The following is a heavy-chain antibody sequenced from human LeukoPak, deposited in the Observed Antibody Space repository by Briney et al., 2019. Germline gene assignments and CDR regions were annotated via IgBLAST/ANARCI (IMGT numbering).Heavy chain of an antibody. CDR3: ARAIDYYGSGSYQGLDY. J-gene: IGHJ4*02. Sequence: PGGSLRLSCAASGFTFCSYEMNWVRQAPGKGLEWVSYISSSGSTIYYADSVKGRFTISRDNAKNSLYLQMNSLRAEDTAVYYCARAIDYYGSGSYQGLDYWGQGTLVTVSS. D-gene: IGHD3-10*01. CDR1: GFTFCSYE. V-gene: IGHV3-48*03. CDR2: ISSSGSTI.